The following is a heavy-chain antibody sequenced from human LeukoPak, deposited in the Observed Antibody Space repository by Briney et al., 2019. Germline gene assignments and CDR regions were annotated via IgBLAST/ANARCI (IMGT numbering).Heavy chain of an antibody. CDR3: AKYDTSVNFDY. CDR2: IKSKADGGTT. CDR1: GFTFTNAW. Sequence: GVSLRLSCVASGFTFTNAWMSWVRQAPGKGLEWVGHIKSKADGGTTDYAAPVKGRFFISRDDSEHTLYLQMNSLKTDDTAVYYCAKYDTSVNFDYWGQGTLVTVSS. J-gene: IGHJ4*02. V-gene: IGHV3-15*05. D-gene: IGHD3-22*01.